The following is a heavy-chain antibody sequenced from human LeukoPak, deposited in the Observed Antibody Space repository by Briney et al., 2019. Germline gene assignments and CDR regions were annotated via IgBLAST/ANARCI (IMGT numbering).Heavy chain of an antibody. CDR1: GYTFTSYG. CDR3: ARGKKRYYDSSPFDP. D-gene: IGHD3-22*01. Sequence: ASVKVSCKASGYTFTSYGISWVRQAPGQGLEWVGWISAYDGNTNYAQKLQGRVTMTTDTSTSTAYMELRSLRFDDTAVYYCARGKKRYYDSSPFDPWGQGTLVTVSS. J-gene: IGHJ5*02. CDR2: ISAYDGNT. V-gene: IGHV1-18*01.